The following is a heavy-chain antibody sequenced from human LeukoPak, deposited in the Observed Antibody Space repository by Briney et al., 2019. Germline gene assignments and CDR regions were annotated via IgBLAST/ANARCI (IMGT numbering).Heavy chain of an antibody. Sequence: ASVKVSCKASGYTFTSYGISWVRQAPGQGLEWMGWINPNSGGTNYAQKFQGRVTMTRDTSISTAYMELSRLRSDDTAVYYCAIEAPRRGLMVYAPFDYWGQGTLVTVSS. D-gene: IGHD2-8*01. CDR2: INPNSGGT. CDR1: GYTFTSYG. CDR3: AIEAPRRGLMVYAPFDY. V-gene: IGHV1-2*02. J-gene: IGHJ4*02.